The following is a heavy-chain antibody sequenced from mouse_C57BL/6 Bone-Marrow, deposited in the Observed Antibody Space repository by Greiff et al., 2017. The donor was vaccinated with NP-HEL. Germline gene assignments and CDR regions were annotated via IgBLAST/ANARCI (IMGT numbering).Heavy chain of an antibody. J-gene: IGHJ1*03. CDR1: GFNIKDYY. CDR3: AGFYSYGSRYFDV. V-gene: IGHV14-2*01. Sequence: EVQLQQSGVELVKPGASVKLSCTASGFNIKDYYMHWVKQRTEQGLEWIGRIDPEDGETTYAPKFQGKATITADTSSNTAYLQLSSLTSEDTAVYYCAGFYSYGSRYFDVWGTGTTVTVSS. CDR2: IDPEDGET. D-gene: IGHD1-1*01.